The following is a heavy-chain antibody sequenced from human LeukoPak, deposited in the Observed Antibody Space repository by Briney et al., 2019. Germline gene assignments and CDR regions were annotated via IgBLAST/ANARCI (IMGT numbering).Heavy chain of an antibody. Sequence: LVKVSCKASGGTFSSYAISWVRQAPGQGLEWMGGIIPIFGTANYAQKFQGRVTITTDESTSTAYMELSSLRSEDTAVYYCAREPVCGSTSCYSWFDPWGQGTLVTVSS. J-gene: IGHJ5*02. CDR3: AREPVCGSTSCYSWFDP. CDR2: IIPIFGTA. CDR1: GGTFSSYA. D-gene: IGHD2-2*01. V-gene: IGHV1-69*05.